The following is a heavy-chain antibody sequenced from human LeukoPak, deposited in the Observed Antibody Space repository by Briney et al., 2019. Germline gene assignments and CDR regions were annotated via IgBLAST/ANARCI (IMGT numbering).Heavy chain of an antibody. Sequence: GESLKISCKGSGYSFTSYWIGWVRQMPGKGLEWMGIIYPGDSDTRYSPSFQGQVTISADKSISTAYLQWSSLKASDAAIYYCAGPRCGDGYNCNYFDYWGQGTLVTVSS. V-gene: IGHV5-51*01. CDR3: AGPRCGDGYNCNYFDY. D-gene: IGHD5-24*01. J-gene: IGHJ4*02. CDR2: IYPGDSDT. CDR1: GYSFTSYW.